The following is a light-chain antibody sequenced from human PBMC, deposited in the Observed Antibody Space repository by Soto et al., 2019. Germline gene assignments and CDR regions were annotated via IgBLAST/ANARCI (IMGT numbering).Light chain of an antibody. J-gene: IGKJ1*01. V-gene: IGKV1-5*03. CDR1: QTISSW. CDR2: KAS. Sequence: DIQITQSPSTLSESEGDRVTITCRASQTISSWLAWYQQKPGKAPKLLIYKASTLKSGVPSRFSGSGSGTEFTLTISSLQPDDFATYYCQHYNSYSEAFGQGTKVDIK. CDR3: QHYNSYSEA.